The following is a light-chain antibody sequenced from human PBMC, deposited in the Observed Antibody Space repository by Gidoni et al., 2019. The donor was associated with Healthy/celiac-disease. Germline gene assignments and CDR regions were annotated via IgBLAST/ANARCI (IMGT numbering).Light chain of an antibody. Sequence: SYELTQPPSVSVSPGQTARITCSGDALPKHYAYWYQQKPGQAPVLVIYKDSESPSGIHERFSGSSSGTTVTLTISGVQAEDEADYYCQSADSSGTYVVFGGGTKLTVL. J-gene: IGLJ2*01. CDR2: KDS. V-gene: IGLV3-25*02. CDR1: ALPKHY. CDR3: QSADSSGTYVV.